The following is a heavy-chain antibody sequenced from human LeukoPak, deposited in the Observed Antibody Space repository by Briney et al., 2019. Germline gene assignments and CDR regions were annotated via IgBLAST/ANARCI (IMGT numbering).Heavy chain of an antibody. D-gene: IGHD3-3*01. V-gene: IGHV5-51*01. CDR2: IYPGDSDT. CDR1: GYSFTSYW. J-gene: IGHJ6*03. Sequence: GESLKISCKGSGYSFTSYWIGWVRQMPGKGLEWMGIIYPGDSDTRYSPSFQGQVTISADKSISTAYLQWSSLKASDTAMYYCARHRGYYDFWSGLGSYYYYMDVWGKGTTVTVSS. CDR3: ARHRGYYDFWSGLGSYYYYMDV.